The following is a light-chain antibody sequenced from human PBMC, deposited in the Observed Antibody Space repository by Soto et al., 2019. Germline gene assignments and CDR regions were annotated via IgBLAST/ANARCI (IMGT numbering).Light chain of an antibody. V-gene: IGLV1-40*01. J-gene: IGLJ2*01. Sequence: QPVLTQPPSLSGAPGQRVTISCIGNSSNIGAGYGVHWYQQIPGRAPKLLIYRNTDRPSGVPDRFSGSKSGTSASLAITGLHPEDEADYYCLSYDSTLSGVVFGGGTQLTVL. CDR2: RNT. CDR3: LSYDSTLSGVV. CDR1: SSNIGAGYG.